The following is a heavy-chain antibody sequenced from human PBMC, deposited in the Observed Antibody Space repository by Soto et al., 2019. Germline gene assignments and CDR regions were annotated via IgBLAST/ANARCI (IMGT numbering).Heavy chain of an antibody. J-gene: IGHJ4*02. CDR1: GFTFSSYG. V-gene: IGHV3-33*05. Sequence: GGSLRLSCAASGFTFSSYGMHWVRQAPGKGLEWVAVISYDGSNKYYADSVKGRFTISRDNSKNTLYLQMDSLRAEDTAIYYCAGSITLIRGIKWGQGTLVTVSS. D-gene: IGHD3-10*01. CDR2: ISYDGSNK. CDR3: AGSITLIRGIK.